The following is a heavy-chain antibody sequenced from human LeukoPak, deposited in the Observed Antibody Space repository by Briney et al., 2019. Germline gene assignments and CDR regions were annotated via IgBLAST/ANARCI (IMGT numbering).Heavy chain of an antibody. J-gene: IGHJ5*02. CDR2: ISYDGSNK. CDR1: GFTFSSYA. D-gene: IGHD3-22*01. CDR3: AREGGITMTP. V-gene: IGHV3-30*04. Sequence: PGGSLRLSCAASGFTFSSYAMHWVRQAPGKGLEWVAVISYDGSNKYYADSVKGRFTISRDNSKNTLYLQMNSLRAEDTAVYYCAREGGITMTPWGQGTLVTVSS.